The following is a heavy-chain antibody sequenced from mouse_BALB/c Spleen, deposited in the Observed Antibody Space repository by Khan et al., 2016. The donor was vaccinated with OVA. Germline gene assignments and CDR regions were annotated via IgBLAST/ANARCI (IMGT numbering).Heavy chain of an antibody. CDR2: ISTGGHYT. CDR1: GFTFSSFA. D-gene: IGHD2-2*01. V-gene: IGHV5-9-3*01. CDR3: ARSLVDYYAMDY. J-gene: IGHJ4*01. Sequence: EVELVESGGGVVKPGGSLKLSCSASGFTFSSFAMSWVRQTPEKRLEWVATISTGGHYTFYPDSVKGRFTISRDNARNTLYLQMSSLRSEDTAMYYCARSLVDYYAMDYWVQRPSVTVSS.